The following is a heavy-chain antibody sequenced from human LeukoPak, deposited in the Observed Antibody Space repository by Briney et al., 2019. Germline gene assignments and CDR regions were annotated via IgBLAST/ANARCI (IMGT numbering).Heavy chain of an antibody. Sequence: GGSLRLSCAASGFTFDDYAMHWVRQAPGKGLEWVSGISGNGGSTQYADSVQGRFAISRDNSKNTLYLQMNSLRAEDTAVYYCAKDSAAAAPEYFQHWGQGTLVTVSS. CDR1: GFTFDDYA. CDR3: AKDSAAAAPEYFQH. V-gene: IGHV3-23*01. CDR2: ISGNGGST. D-gene: IGHD6-13*01. J-gene: IGHJ1*01.